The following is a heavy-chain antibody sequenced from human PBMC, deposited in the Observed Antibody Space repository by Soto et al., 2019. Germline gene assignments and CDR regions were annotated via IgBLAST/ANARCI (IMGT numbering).Heavy chain of an antibody. J-gene: IGHJ6*02. V-gene: IGHV1-18*01. CDR2: ISVFKGTT. CDR1: GYTFTSYG. D-gene: IGHD3-10*01. CDR3: AREGSKIRNYDYYYYGMDV. Sequence: QVQLVQSGGEVKKPGASVKVSCKASGYTFTSYGVSWVRQAPGQGLEWMGWISVFKGTTNYAQTFQGRVTMTTDTSTSTADMEMRSLRSDDTAVYYCAREGSKIRNYDYYYYGMDVWGQGSTVTVSS.